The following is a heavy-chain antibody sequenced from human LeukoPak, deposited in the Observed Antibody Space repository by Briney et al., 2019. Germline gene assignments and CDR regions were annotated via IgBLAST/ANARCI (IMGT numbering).Heavy chain of an antibody. CDR3: ARASKNYYYYGMDV. V-gene: IGHV1-3*01. CDR1: GYTFTSYA. J-gene: IGHJ6*02. Sequence: ASVKVSCKASGYTFTSYAMHWVRQAPGQRLEWMGWINAGNGNTKYSQKFQGRVTITRDTSASTAYMELSSLRAEDTAVYYCARASKNYYYYGMDVWGQGTTVTVSS. CDR2: INAGNGNT.